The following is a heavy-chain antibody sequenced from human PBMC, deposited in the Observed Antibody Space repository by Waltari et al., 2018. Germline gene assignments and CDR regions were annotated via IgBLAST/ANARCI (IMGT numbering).Heavy chain of an antibody. CDR1: W. J-gene: IGHJ4*02. V-gene: IGHV4-4*01. CDR2: IHGSGKT. D-gene: IGHD3-10*01. CDR3: ARDRGRGIYLDS. Sequence: WLSWVRQSPVKVLEWIGQIHGSGKTNYNPSFASRVSVSLDTSTDQFSLKMTSATAADTAIYFCARDRGRGIYLDSWGQGTLVTVSP.